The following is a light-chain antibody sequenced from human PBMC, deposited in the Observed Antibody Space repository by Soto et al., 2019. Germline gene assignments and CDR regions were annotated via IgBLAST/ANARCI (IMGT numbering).Light chain of an antibody. CDR2: VAS. J-gene: IGKJ4*01. CDR1: KSVSSN. V-gene: IGKV3-15*01. Sequence: EIVMTQSPATLSVSPGERATLSCRASKSVSSNLAWYQQKPGQTPKLLIYVASTRATGIPARFSGSGSGTEFTLTIRSLQSEDFAVYYCQQYNVWPLTFGGGTKVEFK. CDR3: QQYNVWPLT.